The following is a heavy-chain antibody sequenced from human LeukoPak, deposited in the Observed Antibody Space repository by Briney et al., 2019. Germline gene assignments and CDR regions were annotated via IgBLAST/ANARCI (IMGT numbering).Heavy chain of an antibody. CDR3: ARGGNTLIRGVNYGMDV. Sequence: ASVKVSCKASGYTFTGYYMHWVRQAPGQGLEWMGWINPNSGGTNYAQMFQGRVTMTRDTSTSTAYMELRSLRSDDTAVYYCARGGNTLIRGVNYGMDVWGQGTTVTVSS. CDR2: INPNSGGT. J-gene: IGHJ6*02. CDR1: GYTFTGYY. V-gene: IGHV1-2*02. D-gene: IGHD3-10*01.